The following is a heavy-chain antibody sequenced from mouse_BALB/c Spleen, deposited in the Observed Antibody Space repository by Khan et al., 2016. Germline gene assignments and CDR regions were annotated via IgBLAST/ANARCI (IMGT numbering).Heavy chain of an antibody. Sequence: QVQLKQSGAELVRPGSSVKISCKASGFAFSSYWMNWVKQRPGQGLEWIGQIYPGDGDTNYNGKFKGKATLTADKSTSTASMQPSSPTSEDSAVYFCERGTPFANWGLGTLVTVCA. CDR1: GFAFSSYW. J-gene: IGHJ3*01. CDR2: IYPGDGDT. V-gene: IGHV1-80*01. D-gene: IGHD2-14*01. CDR3: ERGTPFAN.